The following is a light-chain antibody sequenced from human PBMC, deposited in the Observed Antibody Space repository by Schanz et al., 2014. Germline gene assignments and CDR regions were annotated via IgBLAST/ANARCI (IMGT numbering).Light chain of an antibody. J-gene: IGLJ2*01. CDR2: DVT. CDR3: SSYTGSNNLI. CDR1: SSDVGGYNY. Sequence: QSALTQPASVSGSPGQSITISCTGTSSDVGGYNYVSWYQQHPGKVPKLMIYDVTNRPSGVSNRFSGSKSGNTASLTISGLQAEDEADYYCSSYTGSNNLIFGGGTKLTVL. V-gene: IGLV2-14*03.